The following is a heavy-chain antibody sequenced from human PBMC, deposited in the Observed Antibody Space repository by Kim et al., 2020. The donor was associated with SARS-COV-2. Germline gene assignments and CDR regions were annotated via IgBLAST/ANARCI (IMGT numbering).Heavy chain of an antibody. CDR2: ISAYNGNT. Sequence: ASVKVSCKASGYTFTSYGISWVRQAPGQGLEWMGWISAYNGNTNYAQKLQGRVTMTTDTSTSTAYMELRSLRSDDTAVYYCARDNGDFWSGYLYYYYYYGMDVWGQGTTVTVSS. D-gene: IGHD3-3*01. J-gene: IGHJ6*02. CDR3: ARDNGDFWSGYLYYYYYYGMDV. CDR1: GYTFTSYG. V-gene: IGHV1-18*01.